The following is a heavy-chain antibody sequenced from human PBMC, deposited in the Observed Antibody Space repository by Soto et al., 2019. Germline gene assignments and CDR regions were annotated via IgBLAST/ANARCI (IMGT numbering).Heavy chain of an antibody. V-gene: IGHV1-58*01. CDR2: IVVGSGNT. CDR1: GFTFTSSA. CDR3: AVFSGYSSSWYTFDY. Sequence: ASVKVSCKASGFTFTSSAVQWVRQARGQRLEWIGWIVVGSGNTNYAQKFQERVTITRDMSTSTAYMELSSLRSEDTAVYYCAVFSGYSSSWYTFDYWGQGTLVTVSS. J-gene: IGHJ4*02. D-gene: IGHD6-13*01.